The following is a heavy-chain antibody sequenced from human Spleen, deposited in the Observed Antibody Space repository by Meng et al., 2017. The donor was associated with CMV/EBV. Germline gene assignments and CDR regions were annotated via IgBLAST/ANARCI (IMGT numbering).Heavy chain of an antibody. D-gene: IGHD3-16*01. CDR2: ISTYSGDP. CDR3: ARDTERGGGDA. CDR1: GYSLTELS. V-gene: IGHV1-18*01. Sequence: ASVKVSCKVSGYSLTELSIQWVRQAPGQGLEWMGWISTYSGDPAYAQKFHGRVTMTMDTSTSTAYMELRSLRSDDTAMYYCARDTERGGGDAWGQGTLVTVSS. J-gene: IGHJ4*02.